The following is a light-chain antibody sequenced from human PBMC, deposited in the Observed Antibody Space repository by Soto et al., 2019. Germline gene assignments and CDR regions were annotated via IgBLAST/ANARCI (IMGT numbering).Light chain of an antibody. Sequence: DIPLTQSPSSLSASVGDRVTITCRASQGIVHYLAWYQQKPGEVPNLLIYDASTLHSGVSSRFSGSGSGTDFTLTISRLQPGDVATYYCQKYDNAPLSFGGGTKVEI. J-gene: IGKJ4*01. CDR2: DAS. CDR1: QGIVHY. CDR3: QKYDNAPLS. V-gene: IGKV1-27*01.